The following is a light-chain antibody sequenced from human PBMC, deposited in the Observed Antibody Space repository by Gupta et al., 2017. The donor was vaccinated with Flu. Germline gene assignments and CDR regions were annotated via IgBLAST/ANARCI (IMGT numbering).Light chain of an antibody. CDR3: QQYTNYRWT. CDR1: HTSSCE. J-gene: IGKJ1*01. V-gene: IGKV1-5*03. Sequence: GDTVTITCQASHTSSCELDCYQQKPGKAPKLLIDTASSLESGVPSRFSGSRSGAEFTLTISSLQPDDFATYYCQQYTNYRWTFGQGTKVEIK. CDR2: TAS.